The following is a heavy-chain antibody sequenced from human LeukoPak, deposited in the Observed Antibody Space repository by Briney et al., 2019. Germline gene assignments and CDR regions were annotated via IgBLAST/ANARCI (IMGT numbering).Heavy chain of an antibody. CDR1: GYTFTSYG. Sequence: ASVKVSYKASGYTFTSYGISWVRQAPGQRLEWMGWISAYNGNTNYAQKLQGRVTMTTDTSTSTAYMELRSLRSDDTAVYYCASSRSYDWDNWFDPWGQGTLVTVSS. J-gene: IGHJ5*02. D-gene: IGHD3-9*01. CDR3: ASSRSYDWDNWFDP. V-gene: IGHV1-18*01. CDR2: ISAYNGNT.